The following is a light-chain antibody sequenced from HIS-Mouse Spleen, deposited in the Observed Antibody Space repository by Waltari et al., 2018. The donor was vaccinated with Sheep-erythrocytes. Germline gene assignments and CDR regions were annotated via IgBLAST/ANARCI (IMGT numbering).Light chain of an antibody. CDR3: AAWDDSLNGVV. CDR1: SSNRGSTT. CDR2: SNN. Sequence: QSVLTHPPSASGTPRPRVTISCSGSSSNRGSTTFNWYQQLPGTAPKLLIYSNNQRPSGVPDRFSGSKSGTSASLAISGLQSEDEADYYCAAWDDSLNGVVFGGGTKLTVL. V-gene: IGLV1-44*01. J-gene: IGLJ2*01.